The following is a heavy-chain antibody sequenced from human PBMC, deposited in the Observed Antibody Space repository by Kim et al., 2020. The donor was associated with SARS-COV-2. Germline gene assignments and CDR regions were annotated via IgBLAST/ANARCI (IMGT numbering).Heavy chain of an antibody. D-gene: IGHD3-16*02. CDR3: AKGLSPGY. J-gene: IGHJ4*02. Sequence: GGSTYYQDSVKGRFPISRDNSKNTLYLQMNSLRAEDTAVYYCAKGLSPGYWGQGTLVTVSS. CDR2: GGST. V-gene: IGHV3-23*01.